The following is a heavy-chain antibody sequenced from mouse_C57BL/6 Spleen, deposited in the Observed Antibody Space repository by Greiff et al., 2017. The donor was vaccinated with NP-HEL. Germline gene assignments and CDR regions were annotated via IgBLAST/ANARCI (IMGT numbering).Heavy chain of an antibody. CDR3: ARYYYGSLYYAMDY. Sequence: VQLQQSGAELVRPGASVKLSCKASGYTFTDYYINWVKQRPGQGLEWIARIYPGSGNTYYNEKFKGKATLTAEKSSSTAYMQLSSLTSEDSAVYFCARYYYGSLYYAMDYWGQGTSVTVSS. V-gene: IGHV1-76*01. CDR1: GYTFTDYY. CDR2: IYPGSGNT. J-gene: IGHJ4*01. D-gene: IGHD1-1*01.